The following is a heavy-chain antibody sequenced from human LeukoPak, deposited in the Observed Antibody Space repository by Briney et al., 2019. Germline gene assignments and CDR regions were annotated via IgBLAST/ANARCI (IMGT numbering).Heavy chain of an antibody. CDR2: IYYSGST. J-gene: IGHJ3*02. Sequence: TSETLCLTCTVSGGSISNGGYYRSWIRQHPGKGLEWIGYIYYSGSTYYNPSLKSRVTISVDTSKNQFSLKLSSVTAADTAVYYCARGSKGGYCSGGSCFAFDTWGQGTMVTVAS. D-gene: IGHD2-15*01. V-gene: IGHV4-31*03. CDR3: ARGSKGGYCSGGSCFAFDT. CDR1: GGSISNGGYY.